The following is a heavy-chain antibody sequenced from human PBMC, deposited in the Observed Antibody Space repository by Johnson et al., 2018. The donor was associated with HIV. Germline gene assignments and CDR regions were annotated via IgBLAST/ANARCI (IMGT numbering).Heavy chain of an antibody. D-gene: IGHD3-10*01. J-gene: IGHJ3*02. CDR2: AISGSTI. V-gene: IGHV3-11*04. CDR1: GFTFSDYY. Sequence: QVQLVESGGGLVKPGGSLRLSCAASGFTFSDYYMSWIRQAPGKGLEWVSAISGSTIYYAASVKGRFTISRDNAKNSLYLQMNSLRAEDTAVYYCARSWAYYYALTDAFDIWGQGTMVTVSS. CDR3: ARSWAYYYALTDAFDI.